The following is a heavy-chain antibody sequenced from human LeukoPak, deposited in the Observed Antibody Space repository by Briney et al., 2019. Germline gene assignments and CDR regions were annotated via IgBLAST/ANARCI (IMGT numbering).Heavy chain of an antibody. D-gene: IGHD3-22*01. J-gene: IGHJ4*02. V-gene: IGHV3-30*03. CDR3: ARDRNYYDSSAMDY. Sequence: GSLRLSCAASGFTFSSYGMHWVRQAPGKGLEWVAVISYDGSNKYYADSVKGRFTISRDNSKNTLYLQMNSLRAEDTAVYYCARDRNYYDSSAMDYWGQGTLVTVSS. CDR2: ISYDGSNK. CDR1: GFTFSSYG.